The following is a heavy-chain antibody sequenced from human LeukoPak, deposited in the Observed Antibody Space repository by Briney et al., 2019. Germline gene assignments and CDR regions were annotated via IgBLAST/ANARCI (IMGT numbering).Heavy chain of an antibody. D-gene: IGHD3-22*01. Sequence: GGSLRLSCAASGFTLSSYGMHWVRQAPGKGLEWVAFIRYDGSSKYYADSVKGRFTISRDNSKNTLYLQMDSLRAEDTAVYYCAKATNDPSGYHIDYWGQGTLVTVSS. V-gene: IGHV3-30*02. CDR3: AKATNDPSGYHIDY. CDR1: GFTLSSYG. CDR2: IRYDGSSK. J-gene: IGHJ4*02.